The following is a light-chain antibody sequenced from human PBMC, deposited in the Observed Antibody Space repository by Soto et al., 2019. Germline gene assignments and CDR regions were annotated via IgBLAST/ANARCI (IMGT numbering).Light chain of an antibody. CDR2: GAS. Sequence: EIVLTQSPGTLSLSPGERATLSCRASQSVFSSYLAWYQKKPGQAPRLLIYGASSRATGIPARFSGSGSGTDFTLTISSLEPEDFAVYYCQQYGSSPWTFGQGTKVEIK. CDR3: QQYGSSPWT. V-gene: IGKV3-20*01. CDR1: QSVFSSY. J-gene: IGKJ1*01.